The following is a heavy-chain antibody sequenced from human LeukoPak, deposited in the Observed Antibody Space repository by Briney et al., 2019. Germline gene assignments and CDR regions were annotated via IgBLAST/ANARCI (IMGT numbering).Heavy chain of an antibody. CDR2: MNPNSGNT. Sequence: GASVKVSCKASGYTFTSYDINWVRQATGQGLKWMGWMNPNSGNTGSAQRFQGRVTMTRNTSISTAYMELSSLRSEDTAVYYCARALRVGRYSADYWGQGALVTVSS. V-gene: IGHV1-8*01. CDR1: GYTFTSYD. CDR3: ARALRVGRYSADY. J-gene: IGHJ4*02. D-gene: IGHD2-15*01.